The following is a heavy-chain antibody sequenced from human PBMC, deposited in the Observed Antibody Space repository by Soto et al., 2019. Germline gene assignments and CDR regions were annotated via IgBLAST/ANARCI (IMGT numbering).Heavy chain of an antibody. D-gene: IGHD3-3*01. J-gene: IGHJ4*02. V-gene: IGHV1-2*04. CDR1: GYTFTGYY. Sequence: QVQLVQSGAEVKKPGASVKVSCKASGYTFTGYYMHWVRQAPGQGLEWMGWINPNSGGTNYAQKFQGWVTMTRDTSISTADMGLSRLRSDDTAVYYWGREDPRGLEWLSYWGQGTLVTVSS. CDR3: GREDPRGLEWLSY. CDR2: INPNSGGT.